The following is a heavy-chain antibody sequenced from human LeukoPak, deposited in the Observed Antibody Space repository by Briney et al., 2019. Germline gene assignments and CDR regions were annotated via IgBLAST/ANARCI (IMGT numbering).Heavy chain of an antibody. J-gene: IGHJ4*02. CDR3: AAITYYYDSSGYYFDY. D-gene: IGHD3-22*01. Sequence: SETLSLTCTVSGGSISSYYWSWIRQPAGKGLEWIGRIYTSGSTNYNPSLKSRVTMSVDTSKNQFSLKLSSVTAADTAVYYCAAITYYYDSSGYYFDYWGQGTLATVSS. V-gene: IGHV4-4*07. CDR2: IYTSGST. CDR1: GGSISSYY.